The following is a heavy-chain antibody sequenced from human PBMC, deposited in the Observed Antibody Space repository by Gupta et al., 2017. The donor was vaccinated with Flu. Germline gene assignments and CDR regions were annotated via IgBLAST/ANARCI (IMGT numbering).Heavy chain of an antibody. D-gene: IGHD6-13*01. Sequence: EVQLVESGGGLVQPGRSLRLSCAASGITFDDYANPWVRQAPGKGLGWVSGISWNSDTIGYADSVKGRFTLSRDTAKNSLYLQMNSLRPEDTALYYCVKDRGYTWDAIDFWGQGTMVTVSS. V-gene: IGHV3-9*01. CDR1: GITFDDYA. J-gene: IGHJ3*01. CDR3: VKDRGYTWDAIDF. CDR2: ISWNSDTI.